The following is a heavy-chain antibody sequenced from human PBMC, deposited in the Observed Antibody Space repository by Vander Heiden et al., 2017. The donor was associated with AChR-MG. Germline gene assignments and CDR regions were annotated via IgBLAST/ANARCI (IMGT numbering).Heavy chain of an antibody. J-gene: IGHJ1*01. CDR2: INHSGSI. Sequence: QVQLPPWVAGLLKPSETLPLTCAVYGGSFSGYYWSGIRQPPGKGLEWIGEINHSGSINYNPSLKSRVTISVDTSKNQFSLKLSSVTAADTAVYYCERGGVGIAVAGTRDFQHWGQGTLVTVSS. V-gene: IGHV4-34*01. D-gene: IGHD6-19*01. CDR1: GGSFSGYY. CDR3: ERGGVGIAVAGTRDFQH.